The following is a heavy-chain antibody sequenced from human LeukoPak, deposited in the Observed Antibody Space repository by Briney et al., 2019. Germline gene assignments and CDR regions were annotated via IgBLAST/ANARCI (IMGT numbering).Heavy chain of an antibody. CDR3: ARSLPYGTTWYGRSDF. CDR2: IRQDGDTK. V-gene: IGHV3-7*03. Sequence: GGSLRLSCAASGFPFNAYWMTWVRQAPGKGLEWVANIRQDGDTKYYVDSVKGRFTISRDNAMNSLYLQMNSLRAEDTAIYYCARSLPYGTTWYGRSDFWGRGTLVTVSS. D-gene: IGHD6-13*01. J-gene: IGHJ4*02. CDR1: GFPFNAYW.